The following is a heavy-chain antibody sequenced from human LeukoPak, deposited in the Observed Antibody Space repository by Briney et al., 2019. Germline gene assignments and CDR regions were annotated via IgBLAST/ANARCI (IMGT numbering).Heavy chain of an antibody. D-gene: IGHD4/OR15-4a*01. CDR3: ARGGCYHVPLYD. J-gene: IGHJ4*02. V-gene: IGHV4-34*01. CDR1: GGSFSGYY. Sequence: SSETLSLTCAVYGGSFSGYYWSWIRQPPGKGLEWIGEINHSGSTNYNPSLKSRVTISVDTSKNQFSLKLSSVTAADTAVYYCARGGCYHVPLYDWGQGTLVTVSS. CDR2: INHSGST.